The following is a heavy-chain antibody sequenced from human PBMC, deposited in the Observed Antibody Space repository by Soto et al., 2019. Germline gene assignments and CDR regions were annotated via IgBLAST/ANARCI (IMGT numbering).Heavy chain of an antibody. V-gene: IGHV4-39*01. J-gene: IGHJ5*02. Sequence: PSETLSLTCTVSGGSISSSSYYWGWIRQPPGKGLEWIGSIYYSGSTYYNPSLKSRVTISVDTSKNQFSLKLSSVTAADTAVYYCARHIVVVVAATPNGWFDPWGQGTLVTVS. CDR3: ARHIVVVVAATPNGWFDP. CDR1: GGSISSSSYY. CDR2: IYYSGST. D-gene: IGHD2-15*01.